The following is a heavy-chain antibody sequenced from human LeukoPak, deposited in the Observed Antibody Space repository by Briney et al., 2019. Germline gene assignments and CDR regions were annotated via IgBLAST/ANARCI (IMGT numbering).Heavy chain of an antibody. Sequence: SETLSLTCTVSGGSISSGSYYWSWLRQPAGKGLEWIGRIYTSGSTNYNPSLKSRVTISVDTSKNQFSLKLSSVTAADTAVYYCARLPSYYYYMDVWGKGTTVTVSS. J-gene: IGHJ6*03. CDR2: IYTSGST. V-gene: IGHV4-61*02. CDR1: GGSISSGSYY. CDR3: ARLPSYYYYMDV.